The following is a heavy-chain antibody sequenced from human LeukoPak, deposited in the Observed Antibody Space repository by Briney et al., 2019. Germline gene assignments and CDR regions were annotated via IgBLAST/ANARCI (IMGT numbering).Heavy chain of an antibody. V-gene: IGHV4-39*07. Sequence: SETLSLTCTVSGGSISSSSYYWGWIRQPPGKGLEWIGYIYYRGSTYYNPSLKSRVAISVDTSKNQFSLKLSSVTAADTAVYYCARRGLRYYYYMDVWGKGTTVTVSS. CDR1: GGSISSSSYY. D-gene: IGHD4-17*01. CDR3: ARRGLRYYYYMDV. CDR2: IYYRGST. J-gene: IGHJ6*03.